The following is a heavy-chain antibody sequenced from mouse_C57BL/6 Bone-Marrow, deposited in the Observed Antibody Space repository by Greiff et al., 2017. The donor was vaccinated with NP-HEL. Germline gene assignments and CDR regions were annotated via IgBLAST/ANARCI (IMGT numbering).Heavy chain of an antibody. CDR1: GYTFTSYW. D-gene: IGHD2-12*01. J-gene: IGHJ1*03. Sequence: QVQLQQSGAELVMPGASVKLSCKASGYTFTSYWMHWVKQRPGQGLEWIGEIDPSDSYTNYNQKFKGKSTLTVDKSSSTAYMQLSSLTSEGSAVYYCAREGGSYYWYFDVWGTGTTVTVSS. CDR2: IDPSDSYT. CDR3: AREGGSYYWYFDV. V-gene: IGHV1-69*01.